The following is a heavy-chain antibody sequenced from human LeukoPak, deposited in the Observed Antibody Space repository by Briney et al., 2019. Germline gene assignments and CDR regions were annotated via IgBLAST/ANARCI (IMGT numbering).Heavy chain of an antibody. J-gene: IGHJ4*02. CDR3: ARHHSSGGYFFAN. Sequence: ASMKVCCKASGYMFTNYYMHWVRQAPGQGLEWLGWINPNTGDTNYAQKFQGRVTMTRDTSITTVYMDLSSLRSDDTALYYCARHHSSGGYFFANWGQGTLVTVSS. CDR2: INPNTGDT. CDR1: GYMFTNYY. V-gene: IGHV1-2*02. D-gene: IGHD1-26*01.